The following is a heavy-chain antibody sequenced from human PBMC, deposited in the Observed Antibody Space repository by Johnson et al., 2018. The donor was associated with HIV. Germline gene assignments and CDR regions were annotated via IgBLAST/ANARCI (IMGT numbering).Heavy chain of an antibody. CDR1: GFTFRSYA. Sequence: QVQLVESGGGVVQPGRSLRLSCTASGFTFRSYAMHWVRQAPGTGLEWVALISYDGSKKDYADSVKGRFTIPRDTSKNTLYLQMTSLTSEDTAVDSCARDLRFNRTVQGLIIISGVFDMWGQGTVVSVSS. J-gene: IGHJ3*02. V-gene: IGHV3-30*03. D-gene: IGHD3-10*01. CDR2: ISYDGSKK. CDR3: ARDLRFNRTVQGLIIISGVFDM.